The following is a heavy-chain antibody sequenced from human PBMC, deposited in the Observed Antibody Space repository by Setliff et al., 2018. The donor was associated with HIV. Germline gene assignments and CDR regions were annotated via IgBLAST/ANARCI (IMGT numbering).Heavy chain of an antibody. CDR2: INHSGST. CDR1: GGSFSGYY. Sequence: SETLSLTCAVYGGSFSGYYWSWIRQPPGKGLEWIGEINHSGSTNYNPSLKSRVTISVDTSKNQFSPKLSSVTAADTAVYYCARGRYCSSTSCLYYCYMDVWGKGTTVTVSS. CDR3: ARGRYCSSTSCLYYCYMDV. J-gene: IGHJ6*03. D-gene: IGHD2-2*01. V-gene: IGHV4-34*01.